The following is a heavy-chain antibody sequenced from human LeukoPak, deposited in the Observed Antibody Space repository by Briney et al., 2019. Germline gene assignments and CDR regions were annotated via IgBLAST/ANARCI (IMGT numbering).Heavy chain of an antibody. Sequence: LVKVSFKASGGTFSSYAISWVRQAPGQGLEWMGRIIPMCGTANYAQKFQGSVTITTDESTSKPYMELSSLRSEDTAVYYCASGITGSRRLFDYWGQGTLVTVSS. CDR2: IIPMCGTA. CDR3: ASGITGSRRLFDY. CDR1: GGTFSSYA. V-gene: IGHV1-69*05. D-gene: IGHD1-20*01. J-gene: IGHJ4*02.